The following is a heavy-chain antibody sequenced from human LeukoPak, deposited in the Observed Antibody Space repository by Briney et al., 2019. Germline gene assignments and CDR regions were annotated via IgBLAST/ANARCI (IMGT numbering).Heavy chain of an antibody. CDR2: ISGRVSGT. D-gene: IGHD4-17*01. J-gene: IGHJ4*02. CDR3: AREDPGDCADSLGY. V-gene: IGHV3-23*01. Sequence: GGSLRLSCVASGFTFSNYGLAWVRQAPGKGLEWVSAISGRVSGTYYAGSVRGRFTISRDNSKNTLYLQMNSLRAEDTAVYYCAREDPGDCADSLGYWGQGTLVTVSS. CDR1: GFTFSNYG.